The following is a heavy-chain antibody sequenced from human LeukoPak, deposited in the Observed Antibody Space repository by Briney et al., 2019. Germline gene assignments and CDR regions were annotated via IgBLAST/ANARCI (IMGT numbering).Heavy chain of an antibody. Sequence: GGSLRLSCAASGFTFSSYWMSWVRQAPGKGLEWVANIKQDGSEKYYVDSVKGRFTISRDNAKNSLYLQMDSLRAEDTAIYYCAREGGFGGYDLGYWGQGTLVTVSS. J-gene: IGHJ4*02. CDR1: GFTFSSYW. D-gene: IGHD5-12*01. CDR3: AREGGFGGYDLGY. CDR2: IKQDGSEK. V-gene: IGHV3-7*01.